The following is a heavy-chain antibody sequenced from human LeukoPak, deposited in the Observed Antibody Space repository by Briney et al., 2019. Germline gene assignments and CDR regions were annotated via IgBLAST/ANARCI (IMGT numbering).Heavy chain of an antibody. V-gene: IGHV3-30*02. CDR1: GFTFSSYG. D-gene: IGHD1-26*01. CDR3: AKDRPLVGAYGGALDY. CDR2: IRYDGSNK. Sequence: GGSLRLSCAASGFTFSSYGMHWVRQAPGKGLEWVAFIRYDGSNKYYADSVKGRFTISRDNSKNTLYLQMNSLRAEDTAVYYCAKDRPLVGAYGGALDYWGQGTLVTVSS. J-gene: IGHJ4*02.